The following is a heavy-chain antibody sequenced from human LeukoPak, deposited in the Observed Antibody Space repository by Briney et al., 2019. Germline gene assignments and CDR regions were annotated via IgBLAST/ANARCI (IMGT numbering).Heavy chain of an antibody. CDR1: GGTFSSYA. D-gene: IGHD6-19*01. V-gene: IGHV1-18*01. CDR2: ISAYNGNT. Sequence: ASVKVSCKASGGTFSSYAISWVRQAPGQGLEWMGWISAYNGNTNYAQKLQGRVTMTTDTSTSTAYMELRSLRSDDTAVYYCARDPNSGGRSGWYYGMDVWGQGTTVTVSS. J-gene: IGHJ6*02. CDR3: ARDPNSGGRSGWYYGMDV.